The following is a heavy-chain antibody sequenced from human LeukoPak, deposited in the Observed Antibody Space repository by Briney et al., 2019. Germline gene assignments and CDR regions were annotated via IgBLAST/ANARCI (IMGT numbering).Heavy chain of an antibody. Sequence: AASLRLSCAASGFTFGSYAMSWVRQAPGRGLECVSVISGSGAGTYYADSVKGRFTISRDNSKNTLYLQMNSLRAEDTAVYYCAKDLNTYSSSPPDYWGQGTLVTVSS. J-gene: IGHJ4*02. D-gene: IGHD6-19*01. CDR3: AKDLNTYSSSPPDY. CDR2: ISGSGAGT. CDR1: GFTFGSYA. V-gene: IGHV3-23*01.